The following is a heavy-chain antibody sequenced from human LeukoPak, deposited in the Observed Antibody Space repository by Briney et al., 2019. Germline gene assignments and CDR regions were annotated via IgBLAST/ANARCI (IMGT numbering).Heavy chain of an antibody. D-gene: IGHD3-10*01. CDR2: IYYSGST. J-gene: IGHJ4*02. V-gene: IGHV4-39*07. Sequence: SETLSLTCTASGGSISSSSYYWGWIRQPPGKGLEWIGSIYYSGSTYYNPSLKSRVTISVDTSKNQFSLKLSSVTAADTAVYYCARRDYYGSGSPLRRWGQGTLVTVSS. CDR1: GGSISSSSYY. CDR3: ARRDYYGSGSPLRR.